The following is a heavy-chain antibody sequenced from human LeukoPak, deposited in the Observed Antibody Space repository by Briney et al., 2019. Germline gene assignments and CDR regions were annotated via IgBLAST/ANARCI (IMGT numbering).Heavy chain of an antibody. CDR2: IGPTGSDR. D-gene: IGHD1-14*01. J-gene: IGHJ5*02. Sequence: GGTLRLSCTASGFTFSTSGFNWVRQAPGKELEWVASIGPTGSDRYHADSIKGRSTISRDNANNFLYLQMNSRRAEDTGVYYCATETKFRHYDPWPRGTGVTVSS. CDR1: GFTFSTSG. CDR3: ATETKFRHYDP. V-gene: IGHV3-21*06.